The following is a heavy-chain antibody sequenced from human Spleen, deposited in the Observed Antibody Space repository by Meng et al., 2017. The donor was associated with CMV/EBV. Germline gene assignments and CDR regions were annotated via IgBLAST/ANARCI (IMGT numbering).Heavy chain of an antibody. D-gene: IGHD2/OR15-2a*01. J-gene: IGHJ4*02. CDR3: ARGGGEY. V-gene: IGHV3-21*01. CDR1: GFTFSSYS. CDR2: ISSSSSYI. Sequence: GESLKISCAASGFTFSSYSMNWVRQAPGKGLEWVSSISSSSSYIYYADSVKGRFTISRDNAKNSLYLHMTSLRVDDTAIYYCARGGGEYWGQGTLVTVSS.